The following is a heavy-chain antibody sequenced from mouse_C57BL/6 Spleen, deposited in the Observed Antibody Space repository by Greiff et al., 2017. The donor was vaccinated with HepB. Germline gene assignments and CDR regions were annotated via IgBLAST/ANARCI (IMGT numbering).Heavy chain of an antibody. J-gene: IGHJ4*01. CDR3: ARRMVTPYAMDY. CDR1: GYTFTSYW. D-gene: IGHD2-2*01. Sequence: VQLQQSGAELVKPGASVKLSCKASGYTFTSYWMQWVKQRPGQGLEWIGEIDPSDSYTNYNQKFKGKATLTVDTYSSTAYMQLSSLTYEDSAVYYCARRMVTPYAMDYWGQGTSVTVSS. CDR2: IDPSDSYT. V-gene: IGHV1-50*01.